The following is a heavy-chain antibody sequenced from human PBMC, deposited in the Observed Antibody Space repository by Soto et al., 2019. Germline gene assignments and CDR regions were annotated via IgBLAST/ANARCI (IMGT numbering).Heavy chain of an antibody. CDR2: IYYSGST. J-gene: IGHJ4*02. D-gene: IGHD3-10*01. V-gene: IGHV4-39*01. CDR1: GGSISSSSYY. CDR3: ARQMGHYYGSGSKRAFDY. Sequence: QLQLQESGPGLVKPSETLSLTCTVSGGSISSSSYYWGWIRQPPGKGLEWIGSIYYSGSTYYNPSLKSRVTISVDTSKNQFSLKLSSVTAADTAVYYCARQMGHYYGSGSKRAFDYWGQGTLVTVSS.